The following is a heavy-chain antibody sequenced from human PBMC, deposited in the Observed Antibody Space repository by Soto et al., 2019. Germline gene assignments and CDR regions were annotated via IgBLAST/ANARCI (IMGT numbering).Heavy chain of an antibody. J-gene: IGHJ6*02. CDR2: IIPMYGTT. D-gene: IGHD5-12*01. CDR3: ATSVGAIGYRFFNMDV. Sequence: ASVKVSCKSSGGSFSSSAITWVRQAPGQGLEWMGRIIPMYGTTFYAQTFQGRVTITADESTSTVYMHLSSLKSEDTASYFCATSVGAIGYRFFNMDVWGQGTTVTVSS. V-gene: IGHV1-69*13. CDR1: GGSFSSSA.